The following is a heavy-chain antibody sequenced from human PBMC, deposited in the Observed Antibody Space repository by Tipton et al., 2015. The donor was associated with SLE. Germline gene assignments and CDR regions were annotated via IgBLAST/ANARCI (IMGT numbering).Heavy chain of an antibody. V-gene: IGHV4-59*01. J-gene: IGHJ3*02. CDR3: ARDGSAFDI. D-gene: IGHD1-14*01. CDR1: GGSISSYY. CDR2: IYHSGST. Sequence: TLSLACTVSGGSISSYYWSWIRQPPGKGLGWIGYIYHSGSTNYNPFLKSRVTISVDTSKNQFSLKLSSVTAADTAVYYCARDGSAFDIWGQGTMVTVSS.